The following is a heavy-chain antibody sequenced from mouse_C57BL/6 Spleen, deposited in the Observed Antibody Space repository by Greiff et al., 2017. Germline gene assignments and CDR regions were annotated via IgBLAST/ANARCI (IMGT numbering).Heavy chain of an antibody. V-gene: IGHV1-15*01. CDR2: IDPETGGT. D-gene: IGHD2-2*01. CDR3: TSGGYRFDY. J-gene: IGHJ2*01. Sequence: QVQLQQSGAELVRPGASVTLSCKASGYTFTDYEMHWVKQTPVHGLEWIGAIDPETGGTAYNQKFKGKAILTADKSSSTAYMELRSLTSEDSAVYYCTSGGYRFDYWGQGTTLTVSS. CDR1: GYTFTDYE.